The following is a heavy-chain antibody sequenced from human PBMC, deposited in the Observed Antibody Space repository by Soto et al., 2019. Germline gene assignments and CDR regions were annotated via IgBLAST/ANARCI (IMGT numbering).Heavy chain of an antibody. Sequence: QVQLVQSGAEVKKPGSSVKVSCKASGGTFSSYTISWVRQAPGQGLEWMGRIIPTLGIATYAQKFQGRVTIAEDKPKLAADVELKSLRSEGTGGYDSAREQEGYDSSGYYGYWGQGTLVTVSS. D-gene: IGHD3-22*01. CDR3: AREQEGYDSSGYYGY. J-gene: IGHJ4*02. CDR2: IIPTLGIA. CDR1: GGTFSSYT. V-gene: IGHV1-69*08.